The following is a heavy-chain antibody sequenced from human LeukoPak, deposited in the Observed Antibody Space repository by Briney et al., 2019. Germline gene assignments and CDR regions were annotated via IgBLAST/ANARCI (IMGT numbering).Heavy chain of an antibody. CDR3: ARGGVEMATIALWYFDL. Sequence: SETLSLTCTVSGYSISSGYYWGWIRQPPGKGLEWIGSIYHSGSTYYNPSLKSRVTISVDTSKNQFSLKLSSVTAAVTAVYYCARGGVEMATIALWYFDLWGRGTLVTVSS. CDR1: GYSISSGYY. J-gene: IGHJ2*01. D-gene: IGHD5-24*01. CDR2: IYHSGST. V-gene: IGHV4-38-2*02.